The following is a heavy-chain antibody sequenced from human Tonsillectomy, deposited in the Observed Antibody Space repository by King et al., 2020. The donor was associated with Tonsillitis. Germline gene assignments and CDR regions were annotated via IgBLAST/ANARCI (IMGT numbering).Heavy chain of an antibody. CDR2: IYYSGST. CDR1: GGSISSYY. D-gene: IGHD3-22*01. V-gene: IGHV4-59*01. J-gene: IGHJ4*02. Sequence: LQLQESGPGLVKPSETLSLTCTVSGGSISSYYWSWIRQPPGKGLEWIGYIYYSGSTNYNPSLKSRVTISVDTSKNQFSLKLSSVTAADTAVYYCARVDYYDSSGYYSHFDYWGQGTLVTVSS. CDR3: ARVDYYDSSGYYSHFDY.